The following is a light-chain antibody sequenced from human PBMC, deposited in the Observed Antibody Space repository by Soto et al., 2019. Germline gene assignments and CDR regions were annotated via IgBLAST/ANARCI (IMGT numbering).Light chain of an antibody. V-gene: IGKV3-11*01. J-gene: IGKJ2*01. CDR2: DAS. CDR3: QQRSNWPPT. CDR1: QSVSSY. Sequence: EIVLTQSPATLSLSPGERATLSCRASQSVSSYLAWYQQKPGQAPRLPIYDASTRATGIPARFSGSGSGTDFTLTISSLEPEDFAVYYCQQRSNWPPTFGQGTKLEIK.